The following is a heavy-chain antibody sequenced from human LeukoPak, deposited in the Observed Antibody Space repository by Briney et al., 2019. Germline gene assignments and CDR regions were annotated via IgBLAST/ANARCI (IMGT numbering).Heavy chain of an antibody. J-gene: IGHJ3*02. Sequence: PGGSLRLSCAASGFAFTNYAMTWVRQAPGRGLEWVSRISGSGNNTYYLDSVKGRFTISRDNSKNTLYLQMNSLRAEDTAVYYCAKVKWYCGSTNCPIMADAFDIWGQGTLVTVSS. CDR3: AKVKWYCGSTNCPIMADAFDI. V-gene: IGHV3-23*01. CDR2: ISGSGNNT. CDR1: GFAFTNYA. D-gene: IGHD2-2*01.